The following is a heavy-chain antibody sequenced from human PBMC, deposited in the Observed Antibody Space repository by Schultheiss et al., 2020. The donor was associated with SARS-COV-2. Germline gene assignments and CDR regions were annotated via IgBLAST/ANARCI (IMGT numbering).Heavy chain of an antibody. CDR3: ARGYYDSSGQKYFQH. D-gene: IGHD3-22*01. CDR2: ISYDGSNK. J-gene: IGHJ1*01. V-gene: IGHV3-30*07. Sequence: GGSLRLSCAASGFTFSNAWMSWVRQAPGKGLEWVAVISYDGSNKYYADSVKGRFTISRDNAKNSLYLQMNSLRAEDTAVYYCARGYYDSSGQKYFQHWGQGTLVTVSS. CDR1: GFTFSNAW.